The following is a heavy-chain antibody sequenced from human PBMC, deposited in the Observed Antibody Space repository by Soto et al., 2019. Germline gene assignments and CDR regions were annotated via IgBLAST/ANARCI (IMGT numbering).Heavy chain of an antibody. CDR1: GGSISSGGYY. V-gene: IGHV4-31*03. Sequence: SETLSLTCTVSGGSISSGGYYWSWIRQHPGKGLEWIGYIYYSGSTYYNPSLKSRVTISVDTSKNQFSLKLSSVTAADTAVYYCARDILTGLGSTYGMDVWGQGTTVTVS. CDR2: IYYSGST. J-gene: IGHJ6*02. D-gene: IGHD3-9*01. CDR3: ARDILTGLGSTYGMDV.